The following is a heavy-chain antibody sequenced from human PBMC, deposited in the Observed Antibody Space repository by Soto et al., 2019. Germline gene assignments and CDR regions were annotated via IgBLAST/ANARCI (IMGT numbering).Heavy chain of an antibody. CDR1: GGSISSSSYY. V-gene: IGHV4-39*01. CDR3: ASQLGGPLTGLRVRFDP. Sequence: SETLSLTCTVSGGSISSSSYYWGWIRQPPGKGLEWIGSIYYSGSTYYNPSLKSRVTISVDTSKNQFSLKLSSVTAADTAVYYCASQLGGPLTGLRVRFDPWGQGTLVTVSS. CDR2: IYYSGST. J-gene: IGHJ5*02. D-gene: IGHD3-9*01.